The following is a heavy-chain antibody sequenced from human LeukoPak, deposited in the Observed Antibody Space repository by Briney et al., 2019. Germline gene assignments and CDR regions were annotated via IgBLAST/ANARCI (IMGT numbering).Heavy chain of an antibody. V-gene: IGHV3-7*03. J-gene: IGHJ6*02. CDR3: ARADYDMDV. CDR2: IKQDGSEK. Sequence: GGSLRLSCAASGFTFSDYWMSWVRQAPGKGLEGVANIKQDGSEKYYVDSVKGRFTISRDNAKNSLNLQMNSLRAEDTAMFYWARADYDMDVWGQGTTVTVSS. CDR1: GFTFSDYW.